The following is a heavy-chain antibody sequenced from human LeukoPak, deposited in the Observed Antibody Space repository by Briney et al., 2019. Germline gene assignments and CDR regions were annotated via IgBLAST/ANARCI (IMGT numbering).Heavy chain of an antibody. CDR3: AREPQVSY. Sequence: PGGSLRLSCAASGFPFSSNYMTWVRQAPGKGLEWVSVIYSDGSTFYADSVQGRFTISRDSSKNTLYLQMNSLRAEDTAVYYCAREPQVSYWGQGARVTVSS. V-gene: IGHV3-53*01. CDR2: IYSDGST. CDR1: GFPFSSNY. J-gene: IGHJ4*02.